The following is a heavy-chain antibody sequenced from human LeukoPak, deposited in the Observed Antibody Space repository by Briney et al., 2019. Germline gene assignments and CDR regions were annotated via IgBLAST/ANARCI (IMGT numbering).Heavy chain of an antibody. CDR1: GGTFSSYA. CDR3: ARAGRLEKDYYYYYMDV. Sequence: ASVKVSCKASGGTFSSYAISWVRQAPGQGLEWMGGIIPIFGTANYAQKFQGRVTITTDESTSTAYMELSSLRSEDTAVYYCARAGRLEKDYYYYYMDVWGKGTTVTVSS. D-gene: IGHD2-15*01. V-gene: IGHV1-69*05. J-gene: IGHJ6*03. CDR2: IIPIFGTA.